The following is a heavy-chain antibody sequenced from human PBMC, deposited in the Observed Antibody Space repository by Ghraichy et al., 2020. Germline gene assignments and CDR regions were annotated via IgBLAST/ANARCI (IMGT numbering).Heavy chain of an antibody. CDR1: GFTFSDAW. CDR2: IKSKTNGETR. V-gene: IGHV3-15*01. CDR3: TAVPPSESPGIDY. Sequence: GGSLRLSCAASGFTFSDAWMNWVRQAPGKGLEWVGHIKSKTNGETRDYAAPVNGRFTISRDDSKNTVYLQMNSLKSDDTAVYYCTAVPPSESPGIDYWGQGTLVTVSS. J-gene: IGHJ4*02.